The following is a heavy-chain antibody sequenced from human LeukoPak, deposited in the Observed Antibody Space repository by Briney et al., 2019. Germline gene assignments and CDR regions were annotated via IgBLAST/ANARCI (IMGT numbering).Heavy chain of an antibody. J-gene: IGHJ5*02. Sequence: SETLSLTCTVSGGSISNSNYYWGWNRQPPGKGLEWIGSISYSGSTYYNPSLESRVTMSVDTSKNQFSLKLSSVTAADTAVYYCARGKRDYSNYRFDPWGQGTLVTVSS. CDR1: GGSISNSNYY. V-gene: IGHV4-39*01. CDR2: ISYSGST. CDR3: ARGKRDYSNYRFDP. D-gene: IGHD4-11*01.